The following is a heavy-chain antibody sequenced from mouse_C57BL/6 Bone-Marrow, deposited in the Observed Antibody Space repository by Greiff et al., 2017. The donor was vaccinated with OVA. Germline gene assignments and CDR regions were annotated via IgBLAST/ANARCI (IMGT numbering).Heavy chain of an antibody. V-gene: IGHV5-2*01. CDR2: INSDGGST. Sequence: EVQRVESGGGLVQPGESLKLSCESNEYEFPSHDMSWVRKTPEKRLELVAAINSDGGSTYYPDTMERRFIISRDNTKKTLYLQMSSLRSEDTAMYYCARRAIITTVVAPRYFDVWGTGTTVTVSS. D-gene: IGHD1-1*01. CDR3: ARRAIITTVVAPRYFDV. J-gene: IGHJ1*03. CDR1: EYEFPSHD.